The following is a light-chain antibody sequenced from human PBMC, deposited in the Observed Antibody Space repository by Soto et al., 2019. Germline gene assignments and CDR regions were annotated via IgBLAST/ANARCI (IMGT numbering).Light chain of an antibody. CDR1: QSVSNNY. V-gene: IGKV3-20*01. J-gene: IGKJ1*01. CDR3: HQYARSPQT. Sequence: EVVLTQSPGTLSLSPGERATLSCRASQSVSNNYFAWYQQEPGQAPRLLIYDASKRATGIPDRFSGSGSGTDFTLTISRLEPEDFAVYYCHQYARSPQTFGQGTKVEIK. CDR2: DAS.